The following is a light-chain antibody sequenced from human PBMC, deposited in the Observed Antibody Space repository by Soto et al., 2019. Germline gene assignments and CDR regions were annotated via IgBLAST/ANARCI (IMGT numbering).Light chain of an antibody. CDR1: QSVSNN. Sequence: EIVMTQSPATLSVSPGEKATLSCRASQSVSNNLAWFQQKPGQLPRLLIYGASNRATGVSARFSGSGSGTEFTLTISSLQSEDFAVYYCQQYHYWWTFGQGTKVDIK. V-gene: IGKV3-15*01. J-gene: IGKJ1*01. CDR2: GAS. CDR3: QQYHYWWT.